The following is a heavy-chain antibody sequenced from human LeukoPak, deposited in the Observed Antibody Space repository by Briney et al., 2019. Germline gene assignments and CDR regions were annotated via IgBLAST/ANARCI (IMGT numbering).Heavy chain of an antibody. CDR3: ATGASNVTTDFANY. CDR2: IEHRDYYT. V-gene: IGHV5-10-1*01. Sequence: GGVPKTFLKGSGYRFTNYWISRGRQMPGKGLEGVGRIEHRDYYTKYSPSFEGHVTISVDKSISTPFLQWNSLKALDSAMYYCATGASNVTTDFANYWGQGTQVAVSS. D-gene: IGHD4-17*01. J-gene: IGHJ4*02. CDR1: GYRFTNYW.